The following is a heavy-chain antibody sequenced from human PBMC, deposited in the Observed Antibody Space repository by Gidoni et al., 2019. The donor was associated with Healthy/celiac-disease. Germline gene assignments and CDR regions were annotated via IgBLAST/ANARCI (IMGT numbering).Heavy chain of an antibody. CDR1: GYTLTGYY. Sequence: QVQLVQSGAEGEKPGASVTVSCNAHGYTLTGYYMHWVRQAPGQGLEWMGWINPNSGGTNYAQKFQGRVTMTRDTSISTAYMELSRLRSDDTAVYYCARAYYYDSSGYSKYYVDYWGQGTLVTVSS. J-gene: IGHJ4*02. V-gene: IGHV1-2*02. CDR3: ARAYYYDSSGYSKYYVDY. D-gene: IGHD3-22*01. CDR2: INPNSGGT.